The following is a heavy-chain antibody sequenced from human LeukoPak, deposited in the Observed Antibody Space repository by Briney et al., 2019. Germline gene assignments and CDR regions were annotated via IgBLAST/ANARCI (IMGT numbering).Heavy chain of an antibody. V-gene: IGHV3-74*03. D-gene: IGHD3-10*01. CDR2: IKSDGSST. J-gene: IGHJ4*02. CDR3: ARAPFGTESL. Sequence: GGSLRLPCAASGFILSSYWMRWVRQAPGKGLVWVSRIKSDGSSTTYADSVRGRFTISRDNAKKTLYLQMNSLRAEDTAVYYCARAPFGTESLWGQGTLVTVSS. CDR1: GFILSSYW.